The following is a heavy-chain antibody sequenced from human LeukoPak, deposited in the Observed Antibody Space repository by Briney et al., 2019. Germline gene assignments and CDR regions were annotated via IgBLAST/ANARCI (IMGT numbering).Heavy chain of an antibody. Sequence: SETLSLTCTVSGGSISSSSYYWGWIRQPPGKGLEWIGSIYYSGSTYYNPSLKSRVTISVDTSKNQFSLKLSSVTAADTAIYYCAREPNLVSWGQGTLVTVSS. D-gene: IGHD2-8*02. V-gene: IGHV4-39*02. J-gene: IGHJ5*01. CDR3: AREPNLVS. CDR1: GGSISSSSYY. CDR2: IYYSGST.